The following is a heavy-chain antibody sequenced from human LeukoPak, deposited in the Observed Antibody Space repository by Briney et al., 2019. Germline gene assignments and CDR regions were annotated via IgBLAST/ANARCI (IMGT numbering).Heavy chain of an antibody. J-gene: IGHJ4*02. V-gene: IGHV4-61*01. CDR3: ARMSTNYFDY. CDR2: IYYSGST. CDR1: GGSVSSGSYY. Sequence: SETLFLTCTVSGGSVSSGSYYWSWIRQPPGKGLEWIGYIYYSGSTNYNPSLKSRVTISVDTSKNQFSLKLSSVTAADTAVYYCARMSTNYFDYWGQGTLVTVSS.